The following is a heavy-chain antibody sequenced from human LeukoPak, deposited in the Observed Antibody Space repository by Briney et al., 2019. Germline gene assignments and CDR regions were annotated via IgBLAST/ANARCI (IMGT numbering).Heavy chain of an antibody. Sequence: PSENLSFTCAVYGGSFCGYYWSWLGQPPGKGLEWIGYIYYSGSTNYNPSLKRRVTISVDTSKKQFSLKLSSVTAADTAVYYCARDPYYSYMDVWGKGTTVTVSS. V-gene: IGHV4-59*01. CDR3: ARDPYYSYMDV. CDR1: GGSFCGYY. J-gene: IGHJ6*03. CDR2: IYYSGST.